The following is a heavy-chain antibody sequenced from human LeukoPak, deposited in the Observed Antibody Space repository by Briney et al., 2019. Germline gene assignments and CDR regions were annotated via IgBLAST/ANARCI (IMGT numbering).Heavy chain of an antibody. D-gene: IGHD2-15*01. CDR1: GGTFSSYA. V-gene: IGHV1-69*13. CDR3: ARGSTCSGGSCYVYYYYGMDV. J-gene: IGHJ6*02. CDR2: IIPIFGTA. Sequence: GASVKVSCKASGGTFSSYAISWVRQAPGQGLEWMGGIIPIFGTANYAQKFQGRVTITADESTSTAYMELCSLRSEDTAVYYCARGSTCSGGSCYVYYYYGMDVWGQGTTVTVSS.